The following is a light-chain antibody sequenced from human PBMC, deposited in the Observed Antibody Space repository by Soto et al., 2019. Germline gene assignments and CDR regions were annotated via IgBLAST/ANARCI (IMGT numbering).Light chain of an antibody. CDR1: SSDVGAYEH. CDR2: DVN. J-gene: IGLJ1*01. CDR3: SSYSTADIPV. Sequence: QSVLTQPASVSGSPGQSVTISCTGASSDVGAYEHVSRYQQHPGRAPKLILYDVNNRPLGVSNHFSGSKSGNTASLVISGLQANDEADYYCSSYSTADIPVFGSGTKVTV. V-gene: IGLV2-14*03.